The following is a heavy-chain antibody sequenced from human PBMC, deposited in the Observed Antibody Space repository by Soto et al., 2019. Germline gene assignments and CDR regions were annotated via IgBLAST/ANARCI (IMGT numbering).Heavy chain of an antibody. CDR3: ARDSGLSQRDY. J-gene: IGHJ4*02. CDR1: GGSISSYY. V-gene: IGHV4-59*01. D-gene: IGHD6-25*01. Sequence: PSETLALTCTVSGGSISSYYWSWIRQPPGKGLEWIGYIYYSGSTNYNPSLKSRVTISVDTSKNQFSLKLSSVTAADTAVYYCARDSGLSQRDYWGQGTLVTVSS. CDR2: IYYSGST.